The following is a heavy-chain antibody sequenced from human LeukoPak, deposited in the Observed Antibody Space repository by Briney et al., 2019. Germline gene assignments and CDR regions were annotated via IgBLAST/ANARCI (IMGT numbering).Heavy chain of an antibody. V-gene: IGHV1-2*02. D-gene: IGHD5-18*01. J-gene: IGHJ4*02. CDR2: INPNNGGT. CDR1: GYTFTGYY. CDR3: ARDSYSNYFDY. Sequence: ASVKVSCKASGYTFTGYYMHWVRQAPGQGLEWMGWINPNNGGTNYAQKFQGRVTMTRDTSISTAYMELNRLSSDDTAVYYCARDSYSNYFDYWGQGTLVTVSS.